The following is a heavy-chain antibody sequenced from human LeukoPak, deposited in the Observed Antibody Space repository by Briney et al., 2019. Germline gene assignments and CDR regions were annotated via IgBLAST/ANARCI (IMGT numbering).Heavy chain of an antibody. J-gene: IGHJ4*02. CDR2: IKQDGSEK. V-gene: IGHV3-7*01. D-gene: IGHD5-18*01. CDR1: GFTFSSYS. CDR3: ARDLEGIQLWSGALDY. Sequence: PGGSLRLSCAASGFTFSSYSMNWVRQAPGKGLEWVANIKQDGSEKYYVDSVKGRFTISRDNAKISLYLQMNSLRAEDTAVYYCARDLEGIQLWSGALDYWGQGTLVTVSS.